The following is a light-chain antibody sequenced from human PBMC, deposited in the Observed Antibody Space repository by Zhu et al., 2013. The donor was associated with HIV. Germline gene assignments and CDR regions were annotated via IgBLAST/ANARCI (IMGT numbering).Light chain of an antibody. V-gene: IGLV2-14*01. Sequence: QSALTQPASVSGSPGQSITTSCTGSSSDVGAYDYVSWCQQNPGKAPKLIIYGVTNRPSGISNRFSGSKSGNTASLTISGLQAEDEADYYCSSYTRSKAVLFGGGTKVTVL. J-gene: IGLJ2*01. CDR3: SSYTRSKAVL. CDR1: SSDVGAYDY. CDR2: GVT.